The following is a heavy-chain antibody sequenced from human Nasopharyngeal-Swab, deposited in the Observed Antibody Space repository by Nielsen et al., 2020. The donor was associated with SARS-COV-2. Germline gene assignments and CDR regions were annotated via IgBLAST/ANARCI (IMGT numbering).Heavy chain of an antibody. CDR2: INHSGST. CDR3: ARGSKQWLVRLSRYYYYGMDV. J-gene: IGHJ6*02. Sequence: SRQPPGKGQEWSGEINHSGSTNYNPPLKSRVTISVDTSKNQFSLKLSSVTAADTAVYYCARGSKQWLVRLSRYYYYGMDVWGQGTTVTVSS. V-gene: IGHV4-34*01. D-gene: IGHD6-19*01.